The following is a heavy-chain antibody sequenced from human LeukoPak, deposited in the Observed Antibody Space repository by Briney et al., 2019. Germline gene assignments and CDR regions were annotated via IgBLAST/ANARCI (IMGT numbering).Heavy chain of an antibody. CDR3: ARGPFEIVVVGRPAFDI. D-gene: IGHD3-22*01. J-gene: IGHJ3*02. V-gene: IGHV3-33*01. CDR2: IWYDGSNK. Sequence: SGRSLRLSCAASGFTFSSYGMHWVRQAPGKGLEWVAVIWYDGSNKYYADSVKGRFIISRDNSKKTLYLQMNSLRAEDTAVYYCARGPFEIVVVGRPAFDIWGQGTMVTVSS. CDR1: GFTFSSYG.